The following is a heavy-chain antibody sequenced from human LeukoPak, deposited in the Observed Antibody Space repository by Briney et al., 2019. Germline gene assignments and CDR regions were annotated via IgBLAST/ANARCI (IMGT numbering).Heavy chain of an antibody. D-gene: IGHD1-14*01. CDR3: ARVKTAGGTRNYFDY. CDR2: IYYSGST. Sequence: SETLSLTCTVSGGSISSGGYYWSWLRQHPGKGLEWIGYIYYSGSTYYNPSLKSRVTISVDTSKSQFSLKLSSVTAADTAVYYCARVKTAGGTRNYFDYWGQGTLVTVSS. V-gene: IGHV4-31*03. J-gene: IGHJ4*02. CDR1: GGSISSGGYY.